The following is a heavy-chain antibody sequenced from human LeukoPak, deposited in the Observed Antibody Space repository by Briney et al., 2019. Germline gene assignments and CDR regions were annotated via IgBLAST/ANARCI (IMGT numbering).Heavy chain of an antibody. CDR2: IYYSGST. CDR3: ARDAAPYYYGSGIFRKNNWFDP. Sequence: PSETLSLTCTVSGGSISSYYWSWIRQPPGKGLEWIGYIYYSGSTNYNPSLKSRVTISVDTSKNQFSLKLSSVTAADTAVYYCARDAAPYYYGSGIFRKNNWFDPWGQGTLVTVSS. D-gene: IGHD3-10*01. CDR1: GGSISSYY. V-gene: IGHV4-59*12. J-gene: IGHJ5*02.